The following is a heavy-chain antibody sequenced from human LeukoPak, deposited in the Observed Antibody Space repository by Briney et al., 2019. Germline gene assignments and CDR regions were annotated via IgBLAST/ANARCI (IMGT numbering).Heavy chain of an antibody. CDR1: GYSISSGYY. Sequence: SETLSLTCTVSGYSISSGYYWDWIRQPPGKGLEWIGTIYHRGYTYYNVSLKSRVTISADMSKNQFSLRLSSVTAADTAMYYCARAPGYGSGSYYFESWGQGILVTVSS. CDR3: ARAPGYGSGSYYFES. V-gene: IGHV4-38-2*02. CDR2: IYHRGYT. J-gene: IGHJ4*02. D-gene: IGHD3-10*01.